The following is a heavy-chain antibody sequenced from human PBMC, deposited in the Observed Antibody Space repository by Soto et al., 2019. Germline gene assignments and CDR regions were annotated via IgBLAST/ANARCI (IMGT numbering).Heavy chain of an antibody. CDR2: IYHSGST. CDR1: GGSISSGGYS. V-gene: IGHV4-30-2*01. J-gene: IGHJ5*02. CDR3: ARVPDR. Sequence: SETLSLTCAVSGGSISSGGYSWSWIRQPPGKGLEWIGYIYHSGSTYYNPSLKGRVTISVDRSKNQFSLKLSSVTAADTAVYYCARVPDRWGQGTLVTSPQ. D-gene: IGHD2-2*01.